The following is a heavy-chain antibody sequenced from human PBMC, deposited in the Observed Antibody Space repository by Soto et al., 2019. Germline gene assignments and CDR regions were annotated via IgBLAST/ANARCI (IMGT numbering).Heavy chain of an antibody. CDR3: ARRQGITGTTYEFRKSGDNWFDP. V-gene: IGHV4-39*01. CDR1: GGSISSSSYY. CDR2: IYYSGST. Sequence: SETLSLTCTVSGGSISSSSYYWGWIRQPPGKGLEWIGSIYYSGSTYYNPSLKSRVTISVDTSKNQFSLKLSSVTAADTAVYYCARRQGITGTTYEFRKSGDNWFDPWGQGTLVTVSS. J-gene: IGHJ5*02. D-gene: IGHD1-7*01.